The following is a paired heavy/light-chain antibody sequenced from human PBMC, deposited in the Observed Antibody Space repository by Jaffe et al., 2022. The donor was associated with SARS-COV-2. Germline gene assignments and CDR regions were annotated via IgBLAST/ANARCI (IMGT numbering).Light chain of an antibody. CDR2: GAS. CDR3: QQYGSSPRLT. Sequence: EIVLTQSPGTLSLSPGERATLSCRASQSVSSSYLAWYQQKPGQAPRLLIYGASSRATGIPDRFSGSGSGTDFTLTISRLEPEDFAVYYCQQYGSSPRLTFGGGTKVEIK. J-gene: IGKJ4*01. V-gene: IGKV3-20*01. CDR1: QSVSSSY.
Heavy chain of an antibody. CDR3: ARVGYCSSTSCYEDYYYYMDV. CDR2: ISSSSSYI. D-gene: IGHD2-2*03. CDR1: GFTFSSYS. V-gene: IGHV3-21*01. J-gene: IGHJ6*03. Sequence: EVQLVESGGGLVKPGGSLRLSCAASGFTFSSYSMNWVRQAPGKGLEWVSSISSSSSYIYYADSVKGRFTISRDNAKNSLYLQMNSLRAEDTAVYYCARVGYCSSTSCYEDYYYYMDVWGKGTTVTVSS.